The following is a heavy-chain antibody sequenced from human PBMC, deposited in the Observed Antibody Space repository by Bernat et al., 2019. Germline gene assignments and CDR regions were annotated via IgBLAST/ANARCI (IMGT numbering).Heavy chain of an antibody. V-gene: IGHV3-23*01. Sequence: EAQLLESGGGLVQPGGSLRLSCAASGFTFSSYAMSWVRQAPGKGLEWVSAISGSGGSTYYADSVKGRFTISRDNSKNTLYLQMNSLRAEDTAVYYCAKMEGCSDGSCYSVDYWGQGTLVTVSS. CDR2: ISGSGGST. CDR3: AKMEGCSDGSCYSVDY. D-gene: IGHD2-15*01. J-gene: IGHJ4*02. CDR1: GFTFSSYA.